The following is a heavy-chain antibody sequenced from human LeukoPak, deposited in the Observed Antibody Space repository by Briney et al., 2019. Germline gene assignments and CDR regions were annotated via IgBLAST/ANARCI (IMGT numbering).Heavy chain of an antibody. CDR1: GGTFSSYA. CDR3: ARVLRQYQLLLGY. J-gene: IGHJ4*02. D-gene: IGHD2-2*01. Sequence: ASVKVSCKASGGTFSSYAISWVRQAPGQGLEWMGWINPNSGGTNYAQKFQGRVTMTRDTSISTAYMELSRLRSDDTAVYYCARVLRQYQLLLGYWGQGTLVTVSS. CDR2: INPNSGGT. V-gene: IGHV1-2*02.